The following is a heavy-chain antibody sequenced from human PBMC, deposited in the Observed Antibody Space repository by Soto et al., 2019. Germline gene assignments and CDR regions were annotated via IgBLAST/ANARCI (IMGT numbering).Heavy chain of an antibody. J-gene: IGHJ4*02. CDR1: GYTFTKYD. Sequence: ASVKVSCKASGYTFTKYDISWVRQAPGQGLEWLGLISPNSGRPSYAQKFEGRVTMTTDTSTTTAYLELRSLRSDDTAVYYCVRQYYDFWTDYPDFDYWGQGTLVTVAS. D-gene: IGHD3-3*01. V-gene: IGHV1-18*04. CDR3: VRQYYDFWTDYPDFDY. CDR2: ISPNSGRP.